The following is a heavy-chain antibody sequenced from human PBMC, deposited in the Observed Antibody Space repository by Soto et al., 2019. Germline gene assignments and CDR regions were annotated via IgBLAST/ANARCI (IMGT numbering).Heavy chain of an antibody. D-gene: IGHD2-15*01. J-gene: IGHJ5*02. CDR2: ISTYDDKT. CDR1: GYSFRTHG. Sequence: QVQLVQSGAEVKTPGASVKVSCRASGYSFRTHGISWVRQAPGQGLEGMGWISTYDDKTNFPQKFQGRITMTTDTSTSPAYMELRSRRSDDTAVYLCARDLGYCNSSGCFRNWFDPWGQGTLVTVSS. V-gene: IGHV1-18*01. CDR3: ARDLGYCNSSGCFRNWFDP.